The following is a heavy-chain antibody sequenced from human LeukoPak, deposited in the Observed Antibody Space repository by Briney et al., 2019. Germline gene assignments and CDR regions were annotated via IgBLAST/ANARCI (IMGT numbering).Heavy chain of an antibody. CDR3: ARVLMTINYDSGDTLDY. CDR2: ISSSGSTI. Sequence: PGGSLRLSCAASGFTFSRYEMNWVRQAPGKGLEWVSYISSSGSTIYYADSVKGRFTISRDNAKNSLYLQMNSLRAEDTAVYYCARVLMTINYDSGDTLDYWGQGTLVTVSS. D-gene: IGHD4-17*01. V-gene: IGHV3-48*03. J-gene: IGHJ4*02. CDR1: GFTFSRYE.